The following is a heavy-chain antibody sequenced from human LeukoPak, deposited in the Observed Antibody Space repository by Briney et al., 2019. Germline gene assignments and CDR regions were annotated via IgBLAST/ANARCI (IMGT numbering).Heavy chain of an antibody. V-gene: IGHV4-39*01. Sequence: GSLRLSCAASGFTVSSNYMSWVRQPPGKGLEWIGSIYYSGSTYYNPSLKSRVTISVDTSKNQFSLKLSSVTAADTAVYYCARHSSSWELYYYYYYYMDVWGKGTTVTVSS. D-gene: IGHD6-13*01. J-gene: IGHJ6*03. CDR3: ARHSSSWELYYYYYYYMDV. CDR2: IYYSGST. CDR1: GFTVSSNY.